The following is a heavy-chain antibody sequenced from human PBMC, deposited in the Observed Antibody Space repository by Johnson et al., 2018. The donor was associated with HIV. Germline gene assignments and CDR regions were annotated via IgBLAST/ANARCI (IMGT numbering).Heavy chain of an antibody. CDR1: GFTFSDYY. V-gene: IGHV3-71*02. CDR2: IRSKTYGGTT. CDR3: ARDHLRCSFDI. D-gene: IGHD4-17*01. J-gene: IGHJ3*02. Sequence: VQLVESGGGLVQPGGSLRLSCAASGFTFSDYYMSWIRQAPGKGLAWIGFIRSKTYGGTTKYAAPVKGRFTISRDDSKNTLYLQMNSLRAEDTAGYYCARDHLRCSFDIWGQGTMVTVSS.